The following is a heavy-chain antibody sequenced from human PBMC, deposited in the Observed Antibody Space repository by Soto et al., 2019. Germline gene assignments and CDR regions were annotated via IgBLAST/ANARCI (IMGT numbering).Heavy chain of an antibody. D-gene: IGHD3-9*01. Sequence: LRLSCVASGFNLNHLWMTWVRQAAGKGLEWVGRIKSKTDGGTADYAAPVKGRATISRDDSKNTVYLQMNSLKTEDTAVYYCTTGIYYNILTGYQKVASWGQGALVTVCS. CDR1: GFNLNHLW. V-gene: IGHV3-15*01. J-gene: IGHJ5*01. CDR2: IKSKTDGGTA. CDR3: TTGIYYNILTGYQKVAS.